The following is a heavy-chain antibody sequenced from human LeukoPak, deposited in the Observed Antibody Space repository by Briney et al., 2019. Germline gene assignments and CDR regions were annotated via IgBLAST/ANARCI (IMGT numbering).Heavy chain of an antibody. CDR2: ISYDGSNK. Sequence: GGSLRLSCAASGFTFSSYAMHWVRQAPGKGLEWVAIISYDGSNKYYADSVKGRFTISRDNPQNPLYLQMNSLRAGDTAVYYCARVARPWGISVAGTFDSWGQGTLVTVSS. V-gene: IGHV3-30*04. D-gene: IGHD6-19*01. J-gene: IGHJ4*02. CDR1: GFTFSSYA. CDR3: ARVARPWGISVAGTFDS.